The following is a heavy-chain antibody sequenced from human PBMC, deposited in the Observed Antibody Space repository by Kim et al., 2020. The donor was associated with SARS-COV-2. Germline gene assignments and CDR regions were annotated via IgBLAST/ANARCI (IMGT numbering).Heavy chain of an antibody. J-gene: IGHJ4*02. CDR1: GGSFSGYY. Sequence: SETLSLTCAVYGGSFSGYYWSWIRQPPGKGLEWIGEINHSGSTNYNPSLKIRVTISVDTSKNQFSLKLSPVTAADTAVYYCARGLSSWYFYYWGQGTLVTVSS. CDR2: INHSGST. CDR3: ARGLSSWYFYY. V-gene: IGHV4-34*01. D-gene: IGHD6-13*01.